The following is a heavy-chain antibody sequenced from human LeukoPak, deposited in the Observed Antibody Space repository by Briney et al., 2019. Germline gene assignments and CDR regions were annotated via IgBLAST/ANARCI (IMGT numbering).Heavy chain of an antibody. CDR1: GFTFDDYG. Sequence: GGSLRLSCAASGFTFDDYGMSWVRQAPGKGLEWVSGINWNGGSTGYAASVKGRFTISRDNAKNSLYLQMNSLRAEDTALYYCAREMARGYYGSGSYYNVPDYWGEGTLVTVSS. CDR2: INWNGGST. V-gene: IGHV3-20*04. J-gene: IGHJ4*02. CDR3: AREMARGYYGSGSYYNVPDY. D-gene: IGHD3-10*01.